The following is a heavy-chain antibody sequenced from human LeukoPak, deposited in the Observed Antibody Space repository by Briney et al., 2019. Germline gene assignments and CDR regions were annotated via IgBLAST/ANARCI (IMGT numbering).Heavy chain of an antibody. CDR3: AKASPSAGYYFDY. CDR2: IWYDGSNK. D-gene: IGHD1-14*01. V-gene: IGHV3-33*06. Sequence: PGRSLRLSCAASGFTFSSYGMHWVRQAPGKGLEWVAVIWYDGSNKYYADSVKGRFTISRDNSKNTLYLQMNSLRAEDTAVYYCAKASPSAGYYFDYWGQGTLVTVSS. CDR1: GFTFSSYG. J-gene: IGHJ4*02.